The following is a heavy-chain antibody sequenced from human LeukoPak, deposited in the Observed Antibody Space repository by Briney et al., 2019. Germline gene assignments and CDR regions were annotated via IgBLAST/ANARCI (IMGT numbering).Heavy chain of an antibody. J-gene: IGHJ4*02. D-gene: IGHD6-6*01. CDR3: ARADSNIAARRIGFDY. V-gene: IGHV3-21*01. Sequence: GGSLRLSCAASGFTFSSYSMNWVRQAPGKGLEWVSSISGSSSYIYYADSVKGRFTISRDSAKNSLYLQMNSLRAGDTALYYCARADSNIAARRIGFDYWGQGTLVTVSS. CDR1: GFTFSSYS. CDR2: ISGSSSYI.